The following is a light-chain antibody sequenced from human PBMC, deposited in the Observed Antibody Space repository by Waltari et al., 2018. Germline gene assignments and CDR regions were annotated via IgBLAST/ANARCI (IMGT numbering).Light chain of an antibody. CDR3: QQYYGAPYT. CDR2: WAS. CDR1: LYSSNNKNS. J-gene: IGKJ2*01. V-gene: IGKV4-1*01. Sequence: LYSSNNKNSLAWYQQKPGQPPKLLIYWASTRESGVPDRFSGSGSGTDFTLTITSLQAEDVAVYYCQQYYGAPYTFGQGTKLEIK.